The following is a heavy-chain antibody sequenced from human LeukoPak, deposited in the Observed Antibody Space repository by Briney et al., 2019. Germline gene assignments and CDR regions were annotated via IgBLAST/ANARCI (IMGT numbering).Heavy chain of an antibody. J-gene: IGHJ6*02. Sequence: PGGSLRLSCAASRFTVSSNYMSWVRLAPGKGLEWVSVIYSGGSTYYADSVKRRFTISRHNSKNTLYLQMNSLRAEDTAVYYCARVRYRSSWDVWGQGTTVTVSS. CDR3: ARVRYRSSWDV. D-gene: IGHD6-13*01. CDR2: IYSGGST. V-gene: IGHV3-53*04. CDR1: RFTVSSNY.